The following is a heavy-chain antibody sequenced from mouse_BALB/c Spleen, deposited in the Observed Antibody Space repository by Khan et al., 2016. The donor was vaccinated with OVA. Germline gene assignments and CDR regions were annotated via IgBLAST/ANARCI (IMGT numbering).Heavy chain of an antibody. V-gene: IGHV5-9-4*01. CDR1: GCTFSSYA. D-gene: IGHD1-1*01. J-gene: IGHJ3*01. CDR2: ISSGGSCT. Sequence: EVELVESGGGLVKPGGSLKLSCAASGCTFSSYAMSWVRQSPEKRLEWVAEISSGGSCTYYPDTVTGRFTIARDNAKNTLYLEMSSLRSEDTAMYYCTIGYYYDGAWFAYWCQGTLVTVSA. CDR3: TIGYYYDGAWFAY.